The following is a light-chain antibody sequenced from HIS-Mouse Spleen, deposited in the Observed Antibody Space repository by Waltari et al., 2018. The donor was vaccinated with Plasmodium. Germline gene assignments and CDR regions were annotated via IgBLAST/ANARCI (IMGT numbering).Light chain of an antibody. CDR2: DVS. V-gene: IGLV2-11*01. Sequence: QSALTQPRSVSGSPGQSVTISGTGTSSDGGGYDYLSWYQQHPGKAPKLMIYDVSKRPSGVPDRFSGSKSGNTASLTISGLQAEDEADYYCCSYAGSYTLVFGGGTKLTVL. CDR3: CSYAGSYTLV. CDR1: SSDGGGYDY. J-gene: IGLJ2*01.